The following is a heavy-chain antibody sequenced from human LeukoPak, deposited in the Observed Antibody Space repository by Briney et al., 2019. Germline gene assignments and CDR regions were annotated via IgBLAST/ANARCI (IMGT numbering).Heavy chain of an antibody. CDR2: ISISGSLM. CDR1: GFTFSSSN. CDR3: GRYYYDSSGYYYAFDY. V-gene: IGHV3-48*02. J-gene: IGHJ4*02. D-gene: IGHD3-22*01. Sequence: GGSLRLSCAASGFTFSSSNMNWVRQAPGKGLEWVSYISISGSLMYYADSVKGRFTISRDNAKSSLYLQMNSLRDEDTAVYYCGRYYYDSSGYYYAFDYWGQGALVTVSS.